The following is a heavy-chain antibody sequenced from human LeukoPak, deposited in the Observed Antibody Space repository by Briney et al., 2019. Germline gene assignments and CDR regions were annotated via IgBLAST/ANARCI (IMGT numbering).Heavy chain of an antibody. CDR3: ASDSGELGSTLPFDY. D-gene: IGHD1-7*01. V-gene: IGHV3-21*01. J-gene: IGHJ4*02. Sequence: GGSLRLSCAASGFTFSDYSMNWVRQAPGKGLEWVSSISRNSRHVYYGGSVWGRFTISRDNAKNSLYLQMNSLRAEDTAVYYCASDSGELGSTLPFDYWGQGTLVTVSS. CDR1: GFTFSDYS. CDR2: ISRNSRHV.